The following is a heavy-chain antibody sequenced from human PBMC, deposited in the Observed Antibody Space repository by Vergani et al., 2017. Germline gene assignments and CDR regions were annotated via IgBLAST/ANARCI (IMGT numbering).Heavy chain of an antibody. CDR1: GFTFSSYA. V-gene: IGHV3-33*01. J-gene: IGHJ4*02. D-gene: IGHD4-11*01. CDR2: IWYDGSKR. CDR3: ARGFMTTISPPLGY. Sequence: QVQLVESGGGVVQPGRSLSLSCAASGFTFSSYAMHWVRQAPGKGLEWVALIWYDGSKRYYAESVKGRFTISKDNSKNTLYLQMNSLRAEDTAEYYCARGFMTTISPPLGYWGQGTLVTVSS.